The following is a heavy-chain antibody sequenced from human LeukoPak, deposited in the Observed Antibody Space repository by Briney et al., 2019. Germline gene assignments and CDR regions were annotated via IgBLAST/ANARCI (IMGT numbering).Heavy chain of an antibody. Sequence: GGSLRLSCAASGFTFSSYWMSWIRQAPGKGLEWVANIKQDGSEKYYVDSVKGRFTISKDNAKNSLYLQMNSLRAEDTAVYYCARRPLKVRGVIDYWGQGTLVTVSS. CDR2: IKQDGSEK. CDR1: GFTFSSYW. CDR3: ARRPLKVRGVIDY. D-gene: IGHD3-10*01. V-gene: IGHV3-7*01. J-gene: IGHJ4*02.